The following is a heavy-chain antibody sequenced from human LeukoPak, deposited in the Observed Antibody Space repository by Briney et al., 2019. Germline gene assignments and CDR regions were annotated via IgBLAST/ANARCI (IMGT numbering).Heavy chain of an antibody. CDR2: INHSGST. D-gene: IGHD4-17*01. Sequence: PSGTLSLTCAVYGGSFSGYYWSWIRQPPGKGLEWIGEINHSGSTNYNPSLKSRVTISVDTSKNQFSLKLSSVTAADTAVYYCARVKTTVTVGDYWGQGTLVTVSS. V-gene: IGHV4-34*01. CDR1: GGSFSGYY. CDR3: ARVKTTVTVGDY. J-gene: IGHJ4*02.